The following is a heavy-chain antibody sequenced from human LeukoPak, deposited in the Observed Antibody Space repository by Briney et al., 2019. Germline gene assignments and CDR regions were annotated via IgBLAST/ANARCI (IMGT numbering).Heavy chain of an antibody. CDR2: IYSGGST. D-gene: IGHD5-12*01. Sequence: PGGSLRLSCAASGFTFDDYGMSWVRQAPGKGLEWVSVIYSGGSTYYADSVKGRFTISRDNSKNTLYLQMNSLRAEDTAVYYCARDRYRGIVATIPLVPFDYWGQGTLVTVSS. J-gene: IGHJ4*02. CDR3: ARDRYRGIVATIPLVPFDY. V-gene: IGHV3-66*01. CDR1: GFTFDDYG.